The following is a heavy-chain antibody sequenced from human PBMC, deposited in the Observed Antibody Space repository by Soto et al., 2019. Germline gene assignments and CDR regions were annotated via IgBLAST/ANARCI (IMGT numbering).Heavy chain of an antibody. J-gene: IGHJ4*02. CDR3: ARVLRWLHHFDY. V-gene: IGHV1-69*06. CDR1: VGTFSSYA. D-gene: IGHD5-12*01. Sequence: VQLVHSGAEVKKPGSSVKVSCKASVGTFSSYAISWLRQAPGPGLEWMGGIIPIFGTANYAQKFQGRVSIPADNTTSTADMDLSRLRSEDESVYCCARVLRWLHHFDYWGQGTIVTVSS. CDR2: IIPIFGTA.